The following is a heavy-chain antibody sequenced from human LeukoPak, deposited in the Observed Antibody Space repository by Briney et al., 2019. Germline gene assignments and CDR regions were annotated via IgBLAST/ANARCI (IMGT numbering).Heavy chain of an antibody. CDR3: ASGYCGGACQLGGVDM. V-gene: IGHV4-59*01. Sequence: SETLSLTCTVSGGPISSYYWSWLRQPPGKGLEYIGYTHYSGSTNYNPSLKSRVTISLDTSGNQFSLKLSSVTAADTAVYYCASGYCGGACQLGGVDMWGQGTMVTVSS. CDR2: THYSGST. CDR1: GGPISSYY. J-gene: IGHJ3*02. D-gene: IGHD2-21*02.